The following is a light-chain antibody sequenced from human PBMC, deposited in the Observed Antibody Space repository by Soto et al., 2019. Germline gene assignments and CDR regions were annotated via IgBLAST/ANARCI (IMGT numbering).Light chain of an antibody. CDR2: DVT. CDR3: SSYAGSNNLV. CDR1: ISYVAGYNY. V-gene: IGLV2-11*01. Sequence: QSALTQPRSVSGSPGQSVTISCTGTISYVAGYNYVSWYQHHPGKAPKLLISDVTKRPSWVPDRFSGSKSGSTASLTISELQAEDEAEYYCSSYAGSNNLVFGGGTKLTVL. J-gene: IGLJ2*01.